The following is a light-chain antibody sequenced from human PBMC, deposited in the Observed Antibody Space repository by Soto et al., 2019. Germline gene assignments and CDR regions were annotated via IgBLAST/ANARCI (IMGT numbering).Light chain of an antibody. V-gene: IGLV1-47*01. CDR1: SSNIGSNY. Sequence: QAVVTQPPSASGTPGQRVTISCSGSSSNIGSNYVYWYQQLPRTAPKLLIYRNNQRPSGVPDRFSGSKSGTSVSLATSGLRSEDEADYYCAAWDDSLSGVVFGGGTKVTVL. CDR3: AAWDDSLSGVV. J-gene: IGLJ2*01. CDR2: RNN.